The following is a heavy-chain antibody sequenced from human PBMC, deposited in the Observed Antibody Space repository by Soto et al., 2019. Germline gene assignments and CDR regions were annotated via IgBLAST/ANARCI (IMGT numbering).Heavy chain of an antibody. CDR3: ARDVAVRGAMGWFDP. J-gene: IGHJ5*02. CDR2: TYQSGST. CDR1: GGSIRSGTYT. Sequence: QLQLQESGSGLVKPSQTLSLTCAVSGGSIRSGTYTWNWIRQPPGKVLEWIGYTYQSGSTFYSASLKGRVTITVDRSQNQFSLKLSSVTAADTAVYYCARDVAVRGAMGWFDPWGQGTLVTVSS. V-gene: IGHV4-30-2*01. D-gene: IGHD3-10*01.